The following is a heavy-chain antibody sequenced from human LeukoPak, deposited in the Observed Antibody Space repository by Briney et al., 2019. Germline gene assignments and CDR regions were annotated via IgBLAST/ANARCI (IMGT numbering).Heavy chain of an antibody. Sequence: SETLSLTCAVYGGSFSGYYWSWIRQPPGKGLEWIGEINHSGSTNYNPSLKSRVTISVDTSKNQFSLELSSVTAADTAVYYCARRGRGYSYGSQPIDYWGQGTLVTVSS. CDR1: GGSFSGYY. CDR3: ARRGRGYSYGSQPIDY. D-gene: IGHD5-18*01. V-gene: IGHV4-34*01. J-gene: IGHJ4*02. CDR2: INHSGST.